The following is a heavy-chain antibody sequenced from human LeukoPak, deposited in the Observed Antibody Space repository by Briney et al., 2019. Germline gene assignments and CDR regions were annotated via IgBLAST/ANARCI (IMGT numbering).Heavy chain of an antibody. Sequence: RTGGSLRLSCAASGFTFSSYAMSWVRQAPGKGLEWVSAISGSGGSTYYADSVKGRFTISRDNSKNTLYLQMNSLRAEDTAVYYCAKDVSFPYCSGGSCDSSPSYFDYWGQGTLVTVSS. CDR2: ISGSGGST. J-gene: IGHJ4*02. V-gene: IGHV3-23*01. D-gene: IGHD2-15*01. CDR3: AKDVSFPYCSGGSCDSSPSYFDY. CDR1: GFTFSSYA.